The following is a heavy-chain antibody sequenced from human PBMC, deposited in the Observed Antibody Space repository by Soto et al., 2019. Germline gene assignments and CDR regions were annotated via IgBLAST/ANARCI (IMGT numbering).Heavy chain of an antibody. CDR1: GGSISSGDYY. V-gene: IGHV4-30-4*01. D-gene: IGHD3-22*01. CDR2: IYYSGST. J-gene: IGHJ4*02. Sequence: QVQLQESGPGLVKPSQTLSLTCTVSGGSISSGDYYWSWIRQPPGKGLEWIGYIYYSGSTYYNPSLKSRVTISVDTSKTQFCLKLSSVTAADTAVYYCARGGTYYYDSSGYYYPFDYWGQGTLVTVAT. CDR3: ARGGTYYYDSSGYYYPFDY.